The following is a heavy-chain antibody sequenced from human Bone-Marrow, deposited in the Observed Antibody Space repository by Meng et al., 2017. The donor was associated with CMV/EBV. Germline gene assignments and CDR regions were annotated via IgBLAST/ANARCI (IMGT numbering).Heavy chain of an antibody. CDR3: ARGVTTYYFDY. J-gene: IGHJ4*02. CDR1: GGSISNYY. V-gene: IGHV4-34*01. Sequence: SETLSLTCTVSGGSISNYYWSWIRQPPGKGLEWIGEINHSGSTNYNPSLKSRVTISVDTSKNQFSLKLSSVTAADTAVYYCARGVTTYYFDYWGQGTLVPVSS. CDR2: INHSGST. D-gene: IGHD4-17*01.